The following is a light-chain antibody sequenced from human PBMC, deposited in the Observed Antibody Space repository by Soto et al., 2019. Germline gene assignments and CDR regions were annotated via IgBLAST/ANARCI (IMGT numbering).Light chain of an antibody. J-gene: IGLJ1*01. V-gene: IGLV1-47*01. Sequence: QSVLTQPPSASGTPGQRVTISCSGSSSNIGNNDVYWYQQFPGTAPKLVVYKNNQRPSGVPDRFSGSKSGTSASLATSGLRSEDEADYYCAAWDDSLGEVFGTGTKVTVL. CDR3: AAWDDSLGEV. CDR2: KNN. CDR1: SSNIGNND.